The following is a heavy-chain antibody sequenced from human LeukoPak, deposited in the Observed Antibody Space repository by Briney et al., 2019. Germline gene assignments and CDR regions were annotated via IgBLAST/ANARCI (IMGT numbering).Heavy chain of an antibody. CDR3: ARHGRGRSGYYRGYYFDY. Sequence: SETLSLTCAVYGGSFSGYYWSWIRQPPGKGLEWIGEINHSGSTNYNPSLRSRVTISVDTSKNQFSLKLSSVTAADTAVYYCARHGRGRSGYYRGYYFDYWGQGTLVTVSS. CDR2: INHSGST. CDR1: GGSFSGYY. D-gene: IGHD3-22*01. J-gene: IGHJ4*02. V-gene: IGHV4-34*01.